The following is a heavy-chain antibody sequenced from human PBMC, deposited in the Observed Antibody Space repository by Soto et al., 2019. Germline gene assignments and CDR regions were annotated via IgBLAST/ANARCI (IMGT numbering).Heavy chain of an antibody. Sequence: GGSLRLSCAASGFTFSSYGLHWVRQAPGKGLEWVAVIWYDGSNKYYADSVKGRFTISRDDSKNTLYLQMNSLRAEDTAVYYCASWIGGNVLRRYCSGGKECYYGMDVWGQGTTVTVSS. CDR2: IWYDGSNK. J-gene: IGHJ6*02. CDR1: GFTFSSYG. V-gene: IGHV3-33*01. D-gene: IGHD2-15*01. CDR3: ASWIGGNVLRRYCSGGKECYYGMDV.